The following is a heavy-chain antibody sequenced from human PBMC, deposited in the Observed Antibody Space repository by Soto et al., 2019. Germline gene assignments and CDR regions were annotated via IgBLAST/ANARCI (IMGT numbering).Heavy chain of an antibody. CDR1: GLNLSLYA. CDR3: AKSLRPVYYFYGMDV. J-gene: IGHJ6*02. Sequence: PWGALVVSCVARGLNLSLYAMHWVRQAPGKGLELVAVISYDGSNKYYGDSVKGRFTISTYNSNNTLDLQINSLRAEDTALYYCAKSLRPVYYFYGMDVWGQGTTVTVSS. CDR2: ISYDGSNK. V-gene: IGHV3-30-3*02.